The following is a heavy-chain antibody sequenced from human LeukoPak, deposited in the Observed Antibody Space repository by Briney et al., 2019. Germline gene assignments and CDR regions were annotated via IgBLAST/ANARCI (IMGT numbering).Heavy chain of an antibody. J-gene: IGHJ3*02. V-gene: IGHV1-18*01. CDR1: GYTFTSYG. CDR3: ARDKAAYQLLSHAFDI. CDR2: ISAYNGNT. Sequence: ASVKVSCKASGYTFTSYGISWVRQAPGRGLEWMGWISAYNGNTNYAQKLQGRVTMTTDTSTSTAYMELRSLRSDDTAVYYCARDKAAYQLLSHAFDIWGQGTMVTVSS. D-gene: IGHD2-2*01.